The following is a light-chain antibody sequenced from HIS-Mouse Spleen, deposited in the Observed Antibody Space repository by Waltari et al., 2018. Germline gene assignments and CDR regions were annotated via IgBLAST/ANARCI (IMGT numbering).Light chain of an antibody. CDR1: ALPKTKY. CDR3: YSTDSSGNHRV. J-gene: IGLJ2*01. Sequence: SYELTQPPSVSVSPGQTPRITCPGGALPKTKYAYWNQQKSGQAPVLVIYEDSKRPSGIPERFSGSSSGTMATLTISGAQVEDEADYYCYSTDSSGNHRVFGGGTKLTVL. V-gene: IGLV3-10*01. CDR2: EDS.